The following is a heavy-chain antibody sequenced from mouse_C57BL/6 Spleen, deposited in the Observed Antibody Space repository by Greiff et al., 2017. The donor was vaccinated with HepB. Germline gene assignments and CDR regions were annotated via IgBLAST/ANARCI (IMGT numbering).Heavy chain of an antibody. CDR3: ASIYDGSSYPFAY. J-gene: IGHJ3*01. CDR2: IDPANGNT. Sequence: EVQLQQSVAELVRPGASVKLSCTASGFNIKNTYMHWVKQRPEQGLEWIGRIDPANGNTKYAPKFQGKATITADTSSNTAYLQLSSLTSEDTALYYVASIYDGSSYPFAYWGQGTLVTVSA. V-gene: IGHV14-3*01. CDR1: GFNIKNTY. D-gene: IGHD1-1*01.